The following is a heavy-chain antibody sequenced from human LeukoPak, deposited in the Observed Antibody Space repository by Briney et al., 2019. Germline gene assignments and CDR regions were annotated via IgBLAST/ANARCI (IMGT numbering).Heavy chain of an antibody. D-gene: IGHD6-13*01. J-gene: IGHJ4*02. CDR3: ARDQGGYYSSSWVFDY. Sequence: ASVKVSCKASGYTFTGYYMHWVRQAPGQGLEWMGWIDPNSGGTNFAQNFQGRVTMTRDTSISTAYMELSRLRSDDTAVYYCARDQGGYYSSSWVFDYWGQGTLVTVSS. V-gene: IGHV1-2*02. CDR2: IDPNSGGT. CDR1: GYTFTGYY.